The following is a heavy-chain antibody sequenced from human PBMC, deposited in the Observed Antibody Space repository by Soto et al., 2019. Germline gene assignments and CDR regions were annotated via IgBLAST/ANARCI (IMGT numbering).Heavy chain of an antibody. Sequence: GGSLRLSCAASGFTFSRYRMHWFRQAPVKGLVWVSRINSDGSTTTYADSVKGRFTISRDNAKNTLYLQINSLIAEDTAVYYCARDREYDILTRSDYWGQATLVTVSS. V-gene: IGHV3-74*01. D-gene: IGHD3-9*01. J-gene: IGHJ4*02. CDR3: ARDREYDILTRSDY. CDR2: INSDGSTT. CDR1: GFTFSRYR.